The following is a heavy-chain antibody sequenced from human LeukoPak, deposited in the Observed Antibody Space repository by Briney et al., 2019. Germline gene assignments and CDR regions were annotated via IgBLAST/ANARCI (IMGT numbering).Heavy chain of an antibody. V-gene: IGHV3-74*01. Sequence: GGSLRLSCAASGFTFSSYWMHWVRQAPGKGLDWVSRINSDGSDMSYADSVQGRFTISRDNAKNTLYLQMNSLRVEDTAVYYCARVGYYDSSNYYAYFQNWGQGTLVTVSS. J-gene: IGHJ1*01. CDR3: ARVGYYDSSNYYAYFQN. CDR2: INSDGSDM. CDR1: GFTFSSYW. D-gene: IGHD3-22*01.